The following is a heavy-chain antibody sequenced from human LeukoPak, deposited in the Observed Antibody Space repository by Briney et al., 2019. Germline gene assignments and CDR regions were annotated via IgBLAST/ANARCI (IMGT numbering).Heavy chain of an antibody. J-gene: IGHJ5*02. V-gene: IGHV3-49*03. D-gene: IGHD4-17*01. CDR1: GFTFGDYA. Sequence: GGCLRLSCTASGFTFGDYAMSWFRQAPGKGLEWVGFIKSKAYGGTTEYAASVKGRFTISRDDSKSIAYLQMNSLKTEDTAVYYCTRYPETHHSYGDFENWFDPWGQGTLVTVSS. CDR3: TRYPETHHSYGDFENWFDP. CDR2: IKSKAYGGTT.